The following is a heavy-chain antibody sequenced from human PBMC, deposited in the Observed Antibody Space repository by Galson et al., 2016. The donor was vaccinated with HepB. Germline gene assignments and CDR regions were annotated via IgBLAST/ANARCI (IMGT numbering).Heavy chain of an antibody. CDR2: ISSKSGDT. D-gene: IGHD3-22*01. CDR3: ASKHWVIDNCHLPFFDY. CDR1: GNTFVDYY. V-gene: IGHV1-2*02. J-gene: IGHJ4*02. Sequence: SVKVSCKASGNTFVDYYVHWVLQAPGQGLEWMGWISSKSGDTSYAQKFQGRVTMTRDTSISTTYIELSSLISDDTAVYYCASKHWVIDNCHLPFFDYWGQGTLVTVPS.